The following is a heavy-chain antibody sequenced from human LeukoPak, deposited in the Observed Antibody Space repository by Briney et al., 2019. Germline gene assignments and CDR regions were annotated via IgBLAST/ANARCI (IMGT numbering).Heavy chain of an antibody. Sequence: SETLCRTCPDSGCSIRSYYWSWIRQPPCTVLDRIGYIYYGGSTNYNPSLKSRVAISVDTSKNQFSLKLSSVTPADTAVYYCARALYSSGYYWAFDSWGQGTLVTVSS. CDR2: IYYGGST. CDR1: GCSIRSYY. CDR3: ARALYSSGYYWAFDS. V-gene: IGHV4-59*01. J-gene: IGHJ4*02. D-gene: IGHD3-22*01.